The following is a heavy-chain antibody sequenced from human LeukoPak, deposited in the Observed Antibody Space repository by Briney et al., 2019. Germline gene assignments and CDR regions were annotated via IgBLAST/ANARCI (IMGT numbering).Heavy chain of an antibody. CDR1: GFTFNNYW. D-gene: IGHD5-12*01. CDR3: ARGYSSYYPDAFDI. CDR2: INSDGSST. J-gene: IGHJ3*02. V-gene: IGHV3-74*01. Sequence: GGSLRLPCAASGFTFNNYWVHWVRQAPGKGLVWVSRINSDGSSTNYADSVKGRFTISRDNAKNTLYLQMNSLRAEDTAVYYCARGYSSYYPDAFDIWGQGTMVTVSS.